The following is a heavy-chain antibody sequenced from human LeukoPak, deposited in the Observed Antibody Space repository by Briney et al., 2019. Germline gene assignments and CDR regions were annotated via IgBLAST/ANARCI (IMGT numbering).Heavy chain of an antibody. CDR1: GGPFSGYY. D-gene: IGHD2-15*01. CDR2: INHSGST. Sequence: KPSETLSLTCAVYGGPFSGYYWIWIRQPPGKGLEWIGEINHSGSTNYNPSLKSRVTISVDTSKNQFSLKLSSVTAADTAVYYCARGPHGGDWFDPWGQGTLVTVSS. J-gene: IGHJ5*02. V-gene: IGHV4-34*01. CDR3: ARGPHGGDWFDP.